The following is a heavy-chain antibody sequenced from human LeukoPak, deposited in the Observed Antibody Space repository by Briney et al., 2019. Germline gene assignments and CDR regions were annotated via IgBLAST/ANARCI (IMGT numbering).Heavy chain of an antibody. V-gene: IGHV4-34*01. D-gene: IGHD2-2*01. J-gene: IGHJ5*02. CDR2: INHSGST. CDR3: ARASPIVVVPAAMSPHNWFDP. Sequence: SETLSLTCAVYGGSFSGYYWSWVRQPPGKGLEWIGEINHSGSTNYNPSLKSRVTISVDTSKNQFSLKLSSVTAADTAVYYCARASPIVVVPAAMSPHNWFDPWGQGTLVTVSS. CDR1: GGSFSGYY.